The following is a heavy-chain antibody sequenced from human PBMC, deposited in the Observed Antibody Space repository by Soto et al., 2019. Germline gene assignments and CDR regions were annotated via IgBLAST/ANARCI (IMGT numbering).Heavy chain of an antibody. D-gene: IGHD2-15*01. J-gene: IGHJ3*02. CDR2: IGTAGDT. CDR3: ARGPTEYCSGGSCYRDGAFDI. Sequence: PGGSLRLSCAASGFTFSSYDMHWVRQATGKGLEWVSGIGTAGDTYYPGSVKGRFTISRENAKNSLYLQMNSLRARDTAVYYCARGPTEYCSGGSCYRDGAFDIWGQGTMVTVSS. CDR1: GFTFSSYD. V-gene: IGHV3-13*01.